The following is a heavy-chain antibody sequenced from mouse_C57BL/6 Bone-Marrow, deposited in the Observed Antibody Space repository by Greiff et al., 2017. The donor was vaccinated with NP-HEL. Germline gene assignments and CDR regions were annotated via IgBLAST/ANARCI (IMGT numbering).Heavy chain of an antibody. CDR1: GYTFTSYW. CDR2: IYPGSGST. CDR3: AIYYYGSSYV. D-gene: IGHD1-1*01. V-gene: IGHV1-55*01. Sequence: QVQLQQHGAELVKPGASVKMSCKASGYTFTSYWITWVKQRPGQGLEWIGDIYPGSGSTNYNEKFKSKATLTVDTSSSTAYMQLSSLTSEDSAVYYCAIYYYGSSYVWGQGTTLTVSS. J-gene: IGHJ2*01.